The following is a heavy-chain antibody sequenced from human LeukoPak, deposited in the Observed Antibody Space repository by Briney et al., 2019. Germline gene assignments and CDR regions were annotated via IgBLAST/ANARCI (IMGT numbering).Heavy chain of an antibody. CDR2: FDPEDGET. Sequence: GASVKVSCKVSGYTLTELSMHWVRQAPGKGLEWMGGFDPEDGETIYAQKFQGRVTMTEDTSTDTAYMELSSLRSEDTAVYHCATDSSGWHRYFDYWGQGTLVTVSS. D-gene: IGHD6-19*01. CDR1: GYTLTELS. V-gene: IGHV1-24*01. J-gene: IGHJ4*02. CDR3: ATDSSGWHRYFDY.